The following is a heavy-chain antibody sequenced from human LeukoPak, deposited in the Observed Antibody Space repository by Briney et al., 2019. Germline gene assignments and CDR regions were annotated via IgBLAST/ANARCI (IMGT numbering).Heavy chain of an antibody. CDR1: GFTSSSYA. V-gene: IGHV3-23*01. CDR2: ISGSGGST. D-gene: IGHD3-10*01. CDR3: AKGGAMVRGNWFDP. Sequence: GGSLRLSCAASGFTSSSYAMSWVRQAPGKGLEWVSAISGSGGSTYYADSVKGRFTISRDNSKNTLYLQMNSLRAEDTAVYYCAKGGAMVRGNWFDPWGQGTLVTVSS. J-gene: IGHJ5*02.